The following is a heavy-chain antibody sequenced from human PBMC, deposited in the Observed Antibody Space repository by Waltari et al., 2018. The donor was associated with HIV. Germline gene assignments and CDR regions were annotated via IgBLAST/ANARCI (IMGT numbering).Heavy chain of an antibody. CDR2: INHSGST. J-gene: IGHJ4*02. Sequence: TLSLTCAVYGGSFSDYYWSWIRQPPGKGLEWIGEINHSGSTNYNPSLNSRVTISVDTSKNQFSLKLSSVTAADTAVYYCARGGNYYRSGSYYKLDYWGQGTLVTVSS. CDR1: GGSFSDYY. D-gene: IGHD3-10*01. V-gene: IGHV4-34*01. CDR3: ARGGNYYRSGSYYKLDY.